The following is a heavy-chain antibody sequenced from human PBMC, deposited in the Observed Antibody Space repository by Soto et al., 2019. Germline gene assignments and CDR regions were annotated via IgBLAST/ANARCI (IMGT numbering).Heavy chain of an antibody. V-gene: IGHV3-48*01. Sequence: GGSLRLSCAASGFTFRNYNMNWVRQAPGKGLEWVAHISLGGTTVDYSDSVKGRFTISRDDAENSLFLQMNSLGAEDTALYYCVREQLYYNDDFGRPLNGFDMWDPGTMVTVSS. CDR3: VREQLYYNDDFGRPLNGFDM. D-gene: IGHD2-8*01. J-gene: IGHJ3*02. CDR2: ISLGGTTV. CDR1: GFTFRNYN.